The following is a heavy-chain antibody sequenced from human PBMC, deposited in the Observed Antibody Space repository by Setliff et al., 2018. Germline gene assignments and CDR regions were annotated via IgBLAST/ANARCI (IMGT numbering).Heavy chain of an antibody. Sequence: SETLSLTCTVSGASVSGNSYYWGWIRQTPGKGLEWIASTYYSGNTYYNPSLKSRVTISVDTSKNQFSLELTSVTAADTAVYYCARAPRYFDPTGSYFDFWGQGTLVTVSS. J-gene: IGHJ4*02. CDR1: GASVSGNSYY. V-gene: IGHV4-39*07. D-gene: IGHD3-22*01. CDR2: TYYSGNT. CDR3: ARAPRYFDPTGSYFDF.